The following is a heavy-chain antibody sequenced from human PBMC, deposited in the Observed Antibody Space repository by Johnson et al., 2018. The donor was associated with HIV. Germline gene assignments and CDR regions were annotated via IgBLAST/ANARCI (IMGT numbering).Heavy chain of an antibody. CDR1: GFSLSSYA. J-gene: IGHJ3*02. CDR3: AKDLLTLDAFDI. CDR2: ISSDGSGK. Sequence: QVQLVESGGGVVQPGRSLRLSCAASGFSLSSYAMHWVRQAPGKGLEWVALISSDGSGKYYADSVKGRSTISRDNSKNTLYLQMNSLRAEDTAVYYCAKDLLTLDAFDIWGQGTMVTVSS. V-gene: IGHV3-30*04.